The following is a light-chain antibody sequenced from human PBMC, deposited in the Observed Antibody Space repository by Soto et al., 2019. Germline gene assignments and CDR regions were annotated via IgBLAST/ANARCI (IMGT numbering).Light chain of an antibody. V-gene: IGLV2-8*01. CDR3: SSYRSSSYV. CDR2: EVS. J-gene: IGLJ1*01. Sequence: QSALTQPPSASGSPGQSVTISCTGTSSDVGGYNYVSWYQHHPGKAPKLMIYEVSKRPSGVPDRFSGSKSGNTASLTVSGLQAEDEADYYCSSYRSSSYVFGTGTKVTVL. CDR1: SSDVGGYNY.